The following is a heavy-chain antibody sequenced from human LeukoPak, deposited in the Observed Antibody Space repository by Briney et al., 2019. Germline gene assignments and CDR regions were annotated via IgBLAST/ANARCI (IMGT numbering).Heavy chain of an antibody. CDR3: AREGVASGFDY. CDR2: IIPIFGTA. J-gene: IGHJ4*02. CDR1: GGTFSSYA. Sequence: ASVRVSCKASGGTFSSYAISWVRQAPGQGLEWMGGIIPIFGTANYAQKFQGRVTITADESTSTAYMELSSLRSGDTAVYYCAREGVASGFDYWGQGTLVTVSS. D-gene: IGHD6-19*01. V-gene: IGHV1-69*13.